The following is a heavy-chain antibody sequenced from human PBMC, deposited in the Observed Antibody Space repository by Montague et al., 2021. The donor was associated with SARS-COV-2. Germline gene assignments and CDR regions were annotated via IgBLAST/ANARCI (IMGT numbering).Heavy chain of an antibody. CDR3: VRDQGRSNWNYPDY. D-gene: IGHD1-20*01. CDR2: IYNSGST. Sequence: SETLSLTCTVSGGPISGYYWSWFRQSAGKRLEWIGRIYNSGSTSYNPPLKSRVTMSVDTSKNQFSPKLSSVTAADTAVYYCVRDQGRSNWNYPDYWGQGTLVTVSS. V-gene: IGHV4-4*07. CDR1: GGPISGYY. J-gene: IGHJ4*02.